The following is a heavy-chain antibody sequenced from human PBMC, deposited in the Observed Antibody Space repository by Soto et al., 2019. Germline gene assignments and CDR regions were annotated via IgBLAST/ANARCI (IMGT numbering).Heavy chain of an antibody. J-gene: IGHJ4*02. CDR1: VDSICSGVYY. CDR2: IYYSGST. CDR3: ARAAYYYDSSGYYEDY. V-gene: IGHV4-31*03. D-gene: IGHD3-22*01. Sequence: PSETLSLTCTVSVDSICSGVYYWSWIRQHPGKGLEWIGYIYYSGSTYYNPSLKSRVTISVDTSKNQFSLKLSSVTAADTAVYYCARAAYYYDSSGYYEDYWGQGTLVTVSS.